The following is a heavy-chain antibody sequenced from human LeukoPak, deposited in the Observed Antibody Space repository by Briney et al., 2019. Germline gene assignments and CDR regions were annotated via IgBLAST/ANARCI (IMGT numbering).Heavy chain of an antibody. D-gene: IGHD5-24*01. CDR3: ATLRRDGYNYDY. V-gene: IGHV3-9*01. Sequence: GGSLRLSCAASGFTFDDYAMHWVRQAPGRGLEWVSGISWNSGSTGYADSVKGRFTISRDNAKNSLYLQMDSLRAEDTALYYCATLRRDGYNYDYWGQGTLVTVSS. J-gene: IGHJ4*02. CDR1: GFTFDDYA. CDR2: ISWNSGST.